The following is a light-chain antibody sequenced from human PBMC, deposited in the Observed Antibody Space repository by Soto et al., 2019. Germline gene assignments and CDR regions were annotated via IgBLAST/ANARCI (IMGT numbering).Light chain of an antibody. CDR2: EVS. CDR1: SSDVGGYNY. Sequence: QSALAQPASVSGSPGQSITISCTGTSSDVGGYNYVSWYQQHPGTAPKRMIYEVSNRPSGVSNRFSGSKSGNTASLTISGLQPEGEADYYYSSYTSGSTDVFGTGSKVTAL. CDR3: SSYTSGSTDV. J-gene: IGLJ1*01. V-gene: IGLV2-14*01.